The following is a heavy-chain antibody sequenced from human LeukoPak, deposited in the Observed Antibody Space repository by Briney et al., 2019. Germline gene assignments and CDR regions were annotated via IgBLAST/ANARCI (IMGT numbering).Heavy chain of an antibody. CDR3: ASFPYYGSGSYYNESY. D-gene: IGHD3-10*01. Sequence: ASVKVSCKASGYTFTGYYMHWVRQAPGQGLEWMGWINPNSGGTNYAQKFQGRVTMTRDTSISTAYMELSRLRSDDTAVCYCASFPYYGSGSYYNESYWGQGTLVTVSS. J-gene: IGHJ4*02. V-gene: IGHV1-2*02. CDR2: INPNSGGT. CDR1: GYTFTGYY.